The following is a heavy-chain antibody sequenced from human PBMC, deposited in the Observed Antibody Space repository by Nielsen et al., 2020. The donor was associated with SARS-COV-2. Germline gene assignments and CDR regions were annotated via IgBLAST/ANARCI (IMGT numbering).Heavy chain of an antibody. V-gene: IGHV1-69*13. CDR1: GYTFTSYG. CDR2: IIPIFGTA. CDR3: ARDLVTSSGWRLDYYGMDV. Sequence: SVKVSCKASGYTFTSYGISWVRQAPGQGLEWMGGIIPIFGTANYAQKFQGRVTITADESTSTAYMELSSLRSEDTAVYYCARDLVTSSGWRLDYYGMDVWGQGTTVTVSS. J-gene: IGHJ6*02. D-gene: IGHD6-19*01.